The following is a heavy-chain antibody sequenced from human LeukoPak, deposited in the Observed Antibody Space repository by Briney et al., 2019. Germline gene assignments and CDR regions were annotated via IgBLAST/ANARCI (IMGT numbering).Heavy chain of an antibody. CDR2: TYYRSTWYN. CDR3: ARRLTQYDCFDP. CDR1: GDSVSSNSVT. J-gene: IGHJ5*02. Sequence: SQTLSLTCAISGDSVSSNSVTWNWVRQAPSRGLEWLGRTYYRSTWYNDYAVSVRGRITVNPDTSKNQFSLHLNSVTPEDTAVYYCARRLTQYDCFDPWGQGILVTVSS. V-gene: IGHV6-1*01. D-gene: IGHD2-2*01.